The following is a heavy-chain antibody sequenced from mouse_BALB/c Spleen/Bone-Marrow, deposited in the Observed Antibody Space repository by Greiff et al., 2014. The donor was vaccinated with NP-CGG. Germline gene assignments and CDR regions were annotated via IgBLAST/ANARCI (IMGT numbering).Heavy chain of an antibody. J-gene: IGHJ2*01. CDR1: GYEFSSSW. Sequence: QVQLQQSGAELVRPGSSVKFSCTASGYEFSSSWMNWVKQRPGQGLEWIGQIWPGDGDTNYKGKFKGKATLTADKSSSTTYMQLSSLTSEDSAGYFCARWDYGNRGEFYFDYWGQGTTLTVSS. D-gene: IGHD1-1*01. CDR2: IWPGDGDT. CDR3: ARWDYGNRGEFYFDY. V-gene: IGHV1-80*01.